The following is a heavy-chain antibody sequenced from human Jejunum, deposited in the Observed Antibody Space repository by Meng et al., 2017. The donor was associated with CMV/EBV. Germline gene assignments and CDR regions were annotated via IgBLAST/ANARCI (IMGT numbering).Heavy chain of an antibody. CDR1: GGSIGSGDYY. CDR2: IHDTGST. V-gene: IGHV4-30-4*08. Sequence: QVQLQESGPGLVKPSQTLSLPCSLSGGSIGSGDYYWSWIRQPPGKGLEWIGYIHDTGSTYYNPSLKSRVDISLGTSRNHFSLTLSSVTAEDTAVYFCARGSIFVSFDSWGQGTLVTVSS. D-gene: IGHD3-3*01. CDR3: ARGSIFVSFDS. J-gene: IGHJ4*02.